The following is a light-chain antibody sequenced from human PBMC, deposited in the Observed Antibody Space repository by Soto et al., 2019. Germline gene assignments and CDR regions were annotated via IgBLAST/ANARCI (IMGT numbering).Light chain of an antibody. CDR1: SSNIGSNT. CDR3: AAWDDSLNGRV. V-gene: IGLV1-44*01. Sequence: QSVLTQPPSASGTPGQRVTISCSGSSSNIGSNTVNWYQQFPGTAPKLLIYSNNQRPSGVPGRFSGSKSGTSASLAISGLQSADEADYYCAAWDDSLNGRVFGTGTKVTVL. CDR2: SNN. J-gene: IGLJ1*01.